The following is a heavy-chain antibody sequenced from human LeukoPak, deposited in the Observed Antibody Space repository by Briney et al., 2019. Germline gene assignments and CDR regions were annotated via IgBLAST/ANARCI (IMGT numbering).Heavy chain of an antibody. CDR2: INTGNGNT. CDR1: GYTFTNYA. D-gene: IGHD2-21*01. Sequence: ASVKVSCKASGYTFTNYAMHWVRQAPGQRLEWMGWINTGNGNTKDSRKFQGRVTITRDTSASTVYMELSSLRSEDTAVYYCARDCTEVPWGQGTLVTVSS. CDR3: ARDCTEVP. J-gene: IGHJ5*02. V-gene: IGHV1-3*04.